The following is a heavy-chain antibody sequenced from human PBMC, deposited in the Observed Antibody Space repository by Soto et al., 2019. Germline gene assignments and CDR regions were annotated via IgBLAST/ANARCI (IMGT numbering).Heavy chain of an antibody. D-gene: IGHD3-16*01. V-gene: IGHV3-23*01. Sequence: EVQLLDSGGGLVQPGGSLRLSCAASGFTFSNYAMTWVRQGPGKGLEWVSGISGSGGRSYYADSVKGRFTFSRDNSKSTLYLQMNSLRAEDTAVYYCAKAYFVWSSEQPYYFDYWGQGPLVTVSS. CDR1: GFTFSNYA. J-gene: IGHJ4*02. CDR3: AKAYFVWSSEQPYYFDY. CDR2: ISGSGGRS.